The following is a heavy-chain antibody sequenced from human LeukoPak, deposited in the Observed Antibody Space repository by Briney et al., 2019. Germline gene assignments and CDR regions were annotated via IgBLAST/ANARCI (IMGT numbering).Heavy chain of an antibody. CDR1: GFPFSGHW. CDR2: IKHDGTDK. J-gene: IGHJ4*02. D-gene: IGHD3-22*01. Sequence: GGSLRLSCAASGFPFSGHWMDWVRQAPGKGLEWVANIKHDGTDKYYVDSVKGRFTISRDNAKSSVYLDMNNLRAEDTAVYYCARDAQPQYYYDSSGYYYPGYWGQGTLVTVSS. CDR3: ARDAQPQYYYDSSGYYYPGY. V-gene: IGHV3-7*01.